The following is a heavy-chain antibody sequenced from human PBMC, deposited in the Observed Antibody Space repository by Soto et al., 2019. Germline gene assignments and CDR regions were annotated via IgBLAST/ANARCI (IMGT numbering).Heavy chain of an antibody. D-gene: IGHD2-8*01. CDR2: ISRDGSSI. V-gene: IGHV3-30-3*01. CDR3: ARSRNGAVAESINF. CDR1: GFSFRRYA. Sequence: GGSLRLSCSASGFSFRRYAMHWVRQAPGEGLEWVAVISRDGSSIYYGDSVKGRFTVSRDNSNNTLFLSMTSLRPDDTAVFYCARSRNGAVAESINFWGQGTFVTVSS. J-gene: IGHJ4*02.